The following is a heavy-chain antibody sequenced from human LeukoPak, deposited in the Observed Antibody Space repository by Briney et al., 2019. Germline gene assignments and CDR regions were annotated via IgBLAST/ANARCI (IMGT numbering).Heavy chain of an antibody. CDR3: ASGYSSSWYEERGTY. D-gene: IGHD6-13*01. CDR2: IRSNGGST. V-gene: IGHV3-64*01. Sequence: GGSLRLSCAASGFTFSSYAMHWVRQAPGKGLEYVSAIRSNGGSTYYANSVKGRFTISRDNSKNTLYLQMGSLRAEDMAVYYCASGYSSSWYEERGTYWGQGTLVTVSS. CDR1: GFTFSSYA. J-gene: IGHJ4*02.